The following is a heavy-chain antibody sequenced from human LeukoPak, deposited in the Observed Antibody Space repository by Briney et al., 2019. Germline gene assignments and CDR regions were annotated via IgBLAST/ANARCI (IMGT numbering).Heavy chain of an antibody. V-gene: IGHV4-59*01. D-gene: IGHD2-15*01. CDR1: GGSISSYY. CDR3: ARGKGGSLSAFDI. CDR2: IYSTGST. J-gene: IGHJ3*02. Sequence: SETLSLTCSVSGGSISSYYWSWIRQPPGKGLEWIGYIYSTGSTNYNPSLKSRVTMSVDTSKNQFSLKLSSVTAADTAVYSCARGKGGSLSAFDIWAKAQCSPSLQ.